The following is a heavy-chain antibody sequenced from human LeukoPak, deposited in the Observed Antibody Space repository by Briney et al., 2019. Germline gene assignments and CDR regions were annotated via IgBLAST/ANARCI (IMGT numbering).Heavy chain of an antibody. V-gene: IGHV4-39*01. CDR2: ISYSGGT. J-gene: IGHJ4*02. Sequence: PSETLSLTCTVPGGSISSGSYYWGWIRQPPGKGLEWIGNISYSGGTYYNPSLKSRVTISVDTSKNQFSLKLSSVTAADTAVYYCAGLDIVVVRAAVDYWGQGTLVTVSS. CDR1: GGSISSGSYY. D-gene: IGHD2-2*01. CDR3: AGLDIVVVRAAVDY.